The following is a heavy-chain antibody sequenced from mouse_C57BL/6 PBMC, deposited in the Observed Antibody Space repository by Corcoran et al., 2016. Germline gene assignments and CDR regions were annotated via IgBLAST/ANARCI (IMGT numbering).Heavy chain of an antibody. CDR1: GYSITSGYY. CDR2: ISYDGSN. V-gene: IGHV3-6*01. J-gene: IGHJ1*03. Sequence: DVQLQESGPGLVKPSQSLSLTCSVTGYSITSGYYWNWIRQFPGNKLEWMGYISYDGSNNYNPSLKNRISITRDTSKNQFFLKLNSVTTEDTATYYCAREDLVGYFDVWGTGTTVTVSS. CDR3: AREDLVGYFDV.